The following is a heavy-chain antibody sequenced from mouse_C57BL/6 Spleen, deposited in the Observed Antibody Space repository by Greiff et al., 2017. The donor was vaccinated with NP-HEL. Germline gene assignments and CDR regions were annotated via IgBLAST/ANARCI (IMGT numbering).Heavy chain of an antibody. D-gene: IGHD2-3*01. J-gene: IGHJ2*01. CDR1: GYAFSSYW. Sequence: VQLKESGAELVKPGASVKISCKASGYAFSSYWMNWVKQRPGKGLEWIGQIYPGDGDTNYNGKFKGKATLTADKSSSTAYMQLSSLTSEDSAVYFCARSLYDGYIDYWGQGTTLTVSS. V-gene: IGHV1-80*01. CDR3: ARSLYDGYIDY. CDR2: IYPGDGDT.